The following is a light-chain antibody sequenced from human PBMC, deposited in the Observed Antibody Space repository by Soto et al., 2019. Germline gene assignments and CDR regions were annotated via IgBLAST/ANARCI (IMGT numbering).Light chain of an antibody. CDR1: QSISSW. CDR2: DVS. V-gene: IGKV1-5*01. CDR3: QQYNSNQWT. Sequence: DIQMTQSPSTLSASVGDRVTITCRASQSISSWLAWYQQKPGKAPKLLIYDVSSLESGVPSRFSGSGFGTEFTLTISSLQPDDLATDYCQQYNSNQWTFGQGTRVEIK. J-gene: IGKJ1*01.